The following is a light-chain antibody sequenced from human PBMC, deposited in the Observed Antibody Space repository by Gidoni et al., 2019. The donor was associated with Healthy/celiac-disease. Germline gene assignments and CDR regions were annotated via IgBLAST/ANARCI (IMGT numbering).Light chain of an antibody. V-gene: IGKV4-1*01. CDR1: QSVLYSSNNKNY. J-gene: IGKJ1*01. CDR3: QQYYSTPWT. Sequence: DIMMTQSTVSMAVSLGERATINCKSSQSVLYSSNNKNYLAWYQQKPGQPPKLLIYWASTRESGVPDRFSGSGSGTDFTLTISSLQAEDVAVYYCQQYYSTPWTFGQGTKVEIK. CDR2: WAS.